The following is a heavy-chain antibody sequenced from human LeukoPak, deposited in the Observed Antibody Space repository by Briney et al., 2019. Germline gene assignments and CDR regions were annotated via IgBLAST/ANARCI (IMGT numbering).Heavy chain of an antibody. CDR3: ARRVTFGGVIVRPFDY. J-gene: IGHJ4*02. Sequence: SETLSLTCAVYGGSFSGYYWSWIRRPPGKGLEWIGEINHSGSTNYNPSLKSRVTISVDTSKNQFSLKLSSVTAADTAVYYCARRVTFGGVIVRPFDYWGQGTLITVSS. V-gene: IGHV4-34*01. CDR2: INHSGST. D-gene: IGHD3-16*02. CDR1: GGSFSGYY.